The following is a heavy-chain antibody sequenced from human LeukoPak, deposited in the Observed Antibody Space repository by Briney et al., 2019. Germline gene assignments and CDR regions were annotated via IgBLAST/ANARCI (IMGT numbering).Heavy chain of an antibody. CDR1: GYTFTGYY. V-gene: IGHV1-18*04. CDR2: ISAYNGNT. Sequence: ASVKVSCKASGYTFTGYYMHWVRQAPGQGLEWMGWISAYNGNTNYAQKLQGRVTMTTDTSTSTAYMELRSLRSDDTAVYYCARGLFSGNDFDYWGQGTLVTVSS. J-gene: IGHJ4*02. CDR3: ARGLFSGNDFDY. D-gene: IGHD3-10*02.